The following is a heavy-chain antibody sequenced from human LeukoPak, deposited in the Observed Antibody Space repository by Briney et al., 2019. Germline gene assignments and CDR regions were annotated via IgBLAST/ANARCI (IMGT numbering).Heavy chain of an antibody. D-gene: IGHD3-10*01. Sequence: GGSLRLSCAASGFTFSSYWMSWVRQAPGKGLEWVANIKQDGSEKYYVDSVKGRFTISRDNAKNSLYLQMNSLRAEDTAVYYCAGDSWFGEFDPWGQGTPVTVSS. V-gene: IGHV3-7*03. CDR3: AGDSWFGEFDP. CDR1: GFTFSSYW. J-gene: IGHJ5*02. CDR2: IKQDGSEK.